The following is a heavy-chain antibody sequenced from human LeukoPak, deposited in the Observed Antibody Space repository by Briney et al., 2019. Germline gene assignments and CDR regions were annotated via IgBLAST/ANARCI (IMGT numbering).Heavy chain of an antibody. CDR2: INPNSGGT. Sequence: RASVKVSCKASGYTFTGYYMHWVRQAPGQGLEWMGWINPNSGGTNYAQKFQGRVTMTRDTSISTAYMELSRLRSDDTAVYYCARDQASYESSGYYDGGVNYWGRGTLVSVSS. D-gene: IGHD3-22*01. CDR3: ARDQASYESSGYYDGGVNY. V-gene: IGHV1-2*02. J-gene: IGHJ4*02. CDR1: GYTFTGYY.